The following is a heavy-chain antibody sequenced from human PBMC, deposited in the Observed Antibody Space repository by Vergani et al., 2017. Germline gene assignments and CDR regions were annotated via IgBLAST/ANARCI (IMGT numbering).Heavy chain of an antibody. J-gene: IGHJ6*02. D-gene: IGHD6-19*01. V-gene: IGHV4-34*01. CDR1: GGSFSGYY. CDR2: INHSGST. Sequence: QVQLQQWGAGLLKPSETLSLTCAVYGGSFSGYYWSWIRQPPGKGLEWIGEINHSGSTNYNPSLKSRVTISVDTSKNQFSRKLSSVTAADTAVYYCARSLVRVQWLVQDNGMDVWGQGTTVTVSS. CDR3: ARSLVRVQWLVQDNGMDV.